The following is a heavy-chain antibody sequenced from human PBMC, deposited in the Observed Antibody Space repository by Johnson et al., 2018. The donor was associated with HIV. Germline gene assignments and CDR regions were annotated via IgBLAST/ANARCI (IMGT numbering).Heavy chain of an antibody. V-gene: IGHV3-30*04. D-gene: IGHD3-22*01. CDR2: ISYDGGSK. CDR3: AKEGGRITMIVVEPDAFDI. CDR1: EFIFSSYP. J-gene: IGHJ3*02. Sequence: QVQLVESGGGVVQPGGSLRLSCAASEFIFSSYPMHWVRQAPGKGLEWVAIISYDGGSKYYADSVKGRFTVSRDNSKNTLYLQMNSLRAEDTAVYYCAKEGGRITMIVVEPDAFDIWCQGTMVTVSS.